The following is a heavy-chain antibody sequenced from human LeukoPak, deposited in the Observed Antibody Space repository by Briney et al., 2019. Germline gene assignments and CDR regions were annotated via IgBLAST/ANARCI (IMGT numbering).Heavy chain of an antibody. V-gene: IGHV3-21*05. CDR2: INSGSSDK. CDR1: GFTFSLYA. Sequence: GGSLRLSCAASGFTFSLYAMNWVRQAPGKGLEWVSYINSGSSDKHYTESVRGRFTISRDNAKKTLYLQMNGLRAEDTAVYFCARDTYEPGLIDFWGQGTLVSVSS. D-gene: IGHD3-3*01. J-gene: IGHJ4*02. CDR3: ARDTYEPGLIDF.